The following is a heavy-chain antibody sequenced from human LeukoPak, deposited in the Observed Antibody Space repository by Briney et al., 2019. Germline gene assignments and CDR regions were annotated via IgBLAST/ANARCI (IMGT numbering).Heavy chain of an antibody. CDR2: IYYSGST. CDR3: ARATPALLWFVEPTEPYYFDY. CDR1: GGSISSGGHY. Sequence: SETLSLTCTVSGGSISSGGHYWSWIRQHPGKGLEWIGYIYYSGSTYYNPSLKSRVTISVDTSKNQFSLKLSSVTAADTAVYYCARATPALLWFVEPTEPYYFDYWGQGTLVTVSS. J-gene: IGHJ4*02. D-gene: IGHD3-10*01. V-gene: IGHV4-31*03.